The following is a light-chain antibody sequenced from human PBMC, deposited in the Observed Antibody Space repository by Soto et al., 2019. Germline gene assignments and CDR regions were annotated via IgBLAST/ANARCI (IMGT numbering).Light chain of an antibody. V-gene: IGKV1-16*02. J-gene: IGKJ4*01. CDR3: QQYHSWPAT. Sequence: DIQMTQSPSSLSASVGDTVTITCRASQDIGNFFAWFQQKPGKAPKSLISAASSLQSGVPSKFSVSGSGTDLTLTINSLQPEDVATYYCQQYHSWPATFSGGTKVEI. CDR1: QDIGNF. CDR2: AAS.